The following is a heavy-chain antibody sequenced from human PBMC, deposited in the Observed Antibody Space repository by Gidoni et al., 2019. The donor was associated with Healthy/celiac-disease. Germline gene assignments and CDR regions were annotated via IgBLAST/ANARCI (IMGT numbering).Heavy chain of an antibody. CDR3: ARWGVSKYQLLPDSPLQYYYYGMDV. D-gene: IGHD2-2*01. CDR1: GFTFSSYW. V-gene: IGHV3-74*01. Sequence: EVQLVESGGGLVQPGGSLRLSCAASGFTFSSYWMHWVRQAPGKGLVWVSRINSDGSSTSYADSVKGRFTISRDNAKNTLYLQMNSLRAEDTAVYYCARWGVSKYQLLPDSPLQYYYYGMDVWGQGTTVTVSS. CDR2: INSDGSST. J-gene: IGHJ6*02.